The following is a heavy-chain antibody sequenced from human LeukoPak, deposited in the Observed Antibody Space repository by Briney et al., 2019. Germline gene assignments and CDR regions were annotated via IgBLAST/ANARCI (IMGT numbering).Heavy chain of an antibody. CDR1: GFTFSSYS. V-gene: IGHV3-23*01. D-gene: IGHD7-27*01. J-gene: IGHJ4*02. CDR2: ITTSDGNT. CDR3: AKDGGLWVSAHWGDS. Sequence: GGSLRLSCAASGFTFSSYSMNWVRQAPGKGLEWASTITTSDGNTYYADSVKGRFTVSRDNSKNTLFLQMNSLRAEDTAVYYCAKDGGLWVSAHWGDSWGRGTLVTVSS.